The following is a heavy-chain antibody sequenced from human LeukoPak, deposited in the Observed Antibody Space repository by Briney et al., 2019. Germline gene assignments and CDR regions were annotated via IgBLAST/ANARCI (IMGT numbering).Heavy chain of an antibody. D-gene: IGHD3-22*01. J-gene: IGHJ4*02. CDR3: AKGSYYDSSGSFYFDY. CDR2: ISYDGSNT. CDR1: GFTFSSSG. Sequence: GGSLRLSCAASGFTFSSSGMHWVHQAPGKGLEWVAVISYDGSNTYYAVSVKGRFTISRDNSKNTLYVQVNSLGTEDTAAYYCAKGSYYDSSGSFYFDYWGQGTLVTVSS. V-gene: IGHV3-30*18.